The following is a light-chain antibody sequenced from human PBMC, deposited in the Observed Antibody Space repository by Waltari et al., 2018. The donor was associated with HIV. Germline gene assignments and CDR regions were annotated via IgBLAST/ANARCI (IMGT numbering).Light chain of an antibody. V-gene: IGLV2-23*02. Sequence: QSALTQPASVSGYPGQSYTISCTGTSSDVGRCNYVSWYQQHPGKAPKLMIYDVSKRPSGVSNRFSGSKSGNTASLTISGLQAEDEADYYCCSYAGSSTWVFGGGTNLSVL. CDR2: DVS. CDR3: CSYAGSSTWV. J-gene: IGLJ3*02. CDR1: SSDVGRCNY.